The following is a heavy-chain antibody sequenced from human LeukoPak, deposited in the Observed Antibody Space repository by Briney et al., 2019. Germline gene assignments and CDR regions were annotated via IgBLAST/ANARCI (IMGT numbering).Heavy chain of an antibody. V-gene: IGHV1-69-2*01. D-gene: IGHD2-2*01. CDR2: VDPEDGET. Sequence: ASVKVSCKXSGYTFTDYYMHWVQQAPGKGLEWMGLVDPEDGETTYAEKFQGRVTITADTSTDTAYMELSSLRSEDTAVYYCATHGRGGHIVVVPAAYDYWGQGTLVTVSS. CDR3: ATHGRGGHIVVVPAAYDY. CDR1: GYTFTDYY. J-gene: IGHJ4*02.